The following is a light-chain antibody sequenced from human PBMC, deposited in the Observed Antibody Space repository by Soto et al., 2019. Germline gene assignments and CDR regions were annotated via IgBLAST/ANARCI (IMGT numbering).Light chain of an antibody. CDR3: QQRSNWPSFT. J-gene: IGKJ3*01. CDR2: DAS. V-gene: IGKV3-11*01. CDR1: QSVSSY. Sequence: ENVLTQSPATLSVSPGERATLSCRASQSVSSYLAWYQQKPGQAPRLLIYDASNRATGIPARFSGSGSGTDFTLTISSLEPEDFAVYYCQQRSNWPSFTFGPGTKVDIK.